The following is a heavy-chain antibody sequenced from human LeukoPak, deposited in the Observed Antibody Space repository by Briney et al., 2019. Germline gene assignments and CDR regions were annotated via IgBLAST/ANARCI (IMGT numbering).Heavy chain of an antibody. CDR2: IDDDGSIT. D-gene: IGHD1-26*01. J-gene: IGHJ4*02. CDR1: GFTFSGSW. V-gene: IGHV3-74*01. CDR3: ARALGSSSDY. Sequence: QPGGSLRLSCAASGFTFSGSWMHWVRQAPGEGLVWVSRIDDDGSITTYADSVKGRFTISRDNAKNTLYLQMNSLRAEDTAVYYCARALGSSSDYWGQGTLVTVSS.